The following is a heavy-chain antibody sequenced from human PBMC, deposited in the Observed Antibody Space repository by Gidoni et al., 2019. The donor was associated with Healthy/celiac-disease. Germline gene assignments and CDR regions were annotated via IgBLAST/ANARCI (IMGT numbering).Heavy chain of an antibody. Sequence: QLQLQESGPGLVKPSETLSLTCTVAGGSISSSSYYWGWIRQPPGKGLEWIGSIYYSGSTYYNPSLKSRVTISVDTSKNQFSLKLSSVTAADTAVYYCARDRMGFDDFWSGYSRSGGDAFDIWGQGTMVTVSS. J-gene: IGHJ3*02. D-gene: IGHD3-3*01. V-gene: IGHV4-39*07. CDR1: GGSISSSSYY. CDR3: ARDRMGFDDFWSGYSRSGGDAFDI. CDR2: IYYSGST.